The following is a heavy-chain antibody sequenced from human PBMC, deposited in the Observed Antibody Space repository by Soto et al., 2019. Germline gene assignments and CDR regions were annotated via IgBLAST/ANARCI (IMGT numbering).Heavy chain of an antibody. CDR2: ISSSGSTI. Sequence: EVQLVESGGGLVQPGGSLRLSCAASGFTFSSYEMNWVRQAPGKGLEWVSYISSSGSTIYYADSVKGRFTISRDNAKNSLYLQINSLRAEDTAVYYCARDEGDYKFYYYGMDVWGQGTTVTVSS. D-gene: IGHD4-4*01. CDR1: GFTFSSYE. CDR3: ARDEGDYKFYYYGMDV. V-gene: IGHV3-48*03. J-gene: IGHJ6*02.